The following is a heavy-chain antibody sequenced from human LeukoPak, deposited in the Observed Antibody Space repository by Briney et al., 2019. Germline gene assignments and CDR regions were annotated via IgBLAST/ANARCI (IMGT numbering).Heavy chain of an antibody. D-gene: IGHD6-19*01. CDR3: AGRWLDYFDY. CDR1: GFTFSGYA. J-gene: IGHJ4*02. CDR2: ISGSGGST. V-gene: IGHV3-23*01. Sequence: GGSLRLSCAASGFTFSGYAMSWVRQAPRKGLEWVSAISGSGGSTYYADSVKGRFTISRDNSKNTLYLQMNSLRAEDTAVYYCAGRWLDYFDYWGQGTLVTVSS.